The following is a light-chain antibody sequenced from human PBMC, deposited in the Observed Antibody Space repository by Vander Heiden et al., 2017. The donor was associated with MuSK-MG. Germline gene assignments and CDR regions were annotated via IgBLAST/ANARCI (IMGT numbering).Light chain of an antibody. CDR1: QSVSSH. CDR2: GAS. CDR3: QRYNNWPPLT. J-gene: IGKJ4*01. V-gene: IGKV3-15*01. Sequence: EIVMTQSPATLSVSPGERATLSCRASQSVSSHVAWYQQKPGQAPRLLIYGASTRATGIPARFSGSGSGTEFTLTISSLQSEDFAVYYCQRYNNWPPLTFGGGTKVEIK.